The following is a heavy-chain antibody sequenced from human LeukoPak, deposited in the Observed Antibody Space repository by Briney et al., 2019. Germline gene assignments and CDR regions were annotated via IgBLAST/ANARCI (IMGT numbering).Heavy chain of an antibody. Sequence: PGGSLRLSCAASGSTFSTYAMTWVRQAPGKGLEWVSTIDSVRNTHYADSVKGRFTISRDNSKNTVHLQMNSLRAEDTAVYYCAKRLSASDWFEVDYWGQGTLVTVSS. CDR3: AKRLSASDWFEVDY. J-gene: IGHJ4*02. CDR2: IDSVRNT. V-gene: IGHV3-23*01. CDR1: GSTFSTYA. D-gene: IGHD3-9*01.